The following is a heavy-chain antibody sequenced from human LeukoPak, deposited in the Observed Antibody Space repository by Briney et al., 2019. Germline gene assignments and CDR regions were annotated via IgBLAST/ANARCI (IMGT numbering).Heavy chain of an antibody. D-gene: IGHD4-17*01. CDR3: VRAIDYGYPGGY. J-gene: IGHJ4*02. CDR1: EFTFSDFW. CDR2: IKQDGTEK. Sequence: GGSLRLSCVASEFTFSDFWMSWVRQAPGKGLEWVANIKQDGTEKYYVDSVKGRFTVSRDSAKNSLDLQMNSVRAEDTAVYYCVRAIDYGYPGGYWGQGTLVTVSS. V-gene: IGHV3-7*01.